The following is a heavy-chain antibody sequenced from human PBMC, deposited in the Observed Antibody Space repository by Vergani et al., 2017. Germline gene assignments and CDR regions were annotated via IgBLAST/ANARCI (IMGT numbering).Heavy chain of an antibody. V-gene: IGHV5-51*01. CDR3: ASGGHGSENGGALQL. D-gene: IGHD3-10*01. J-gene: IGHJ3*01. CDR1: GYTFSEYW. Sequence: EVQLVQSGTEVKKPGESLKISCTGSGYTFSEYWIAWVRHMPGKGLEWMGIIYAGNSDTKYNPSFEGRVTTSVDRSTNTAYHQWRSLEASDTAIYFCASGGHGSENGGALQLWGQGTNITVSS. CDR2: IYAGNSDT.